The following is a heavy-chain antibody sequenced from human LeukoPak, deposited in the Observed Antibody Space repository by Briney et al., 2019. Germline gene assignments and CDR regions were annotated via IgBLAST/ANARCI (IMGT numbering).Heavy chain of an antibody. D-gene: IGHD3-10*01. CDR2: IDPSDSYT. CDR3: ARTSWFGVDY. Sequence: GESLKTSCKGSGHSFTSYWISWVRQMPGKGLEWMGRIDPSDSYTNYSPSFQGHVTISADKSISTAYLQWSSLTASDTAMYYCARTSWFGVDYWGQGTLVTVSS. CDR1: GHSFTSYW. V-gene: IGHV5-10-1*01. J-gene: IGHJ4*02.